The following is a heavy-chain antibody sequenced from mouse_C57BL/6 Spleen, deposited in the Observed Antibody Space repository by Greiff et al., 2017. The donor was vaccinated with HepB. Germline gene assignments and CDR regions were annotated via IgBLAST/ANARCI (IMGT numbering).Heavy chain of an antibody. CDR3: ATSYDYDRGHYFDY. V-gene: IGHV1-81*01. Sequence: VKLVESGAELARPGASVKLSCKASGYTFTSYGISWVKQRTGQGLEWIGEIYPRSGNTYYNEKFKGKATLTADKSSSTAYMELRSLTSEDSAVYFCATSYDYDRGHYFDYWGQGTTLTVSS. J-gene: IGHJ2*01. CDR2: IYPRSGNT. D-gene: IGHD2-4*01. CDR1: GYTFTSYG.